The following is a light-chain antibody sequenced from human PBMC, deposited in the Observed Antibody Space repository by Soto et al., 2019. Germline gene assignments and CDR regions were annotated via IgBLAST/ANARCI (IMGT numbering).Light chain of an antibody. CDR3: QQYGSSQT. V-gene: IGKV3-20*01. J-gene: IGKJ4*01. CDR1: QSVSSTY. Sequence: EIVLTQSPGTLSLSPGERAALSCRASQSVSSTYLAWYQQKPGQAPRLLISGSSSRATGIPDRFSGSGTGTDIALTNSRRPHEDRAVYCCQQYGSSQTFGGGTKVEIK. CDR2: GSS.